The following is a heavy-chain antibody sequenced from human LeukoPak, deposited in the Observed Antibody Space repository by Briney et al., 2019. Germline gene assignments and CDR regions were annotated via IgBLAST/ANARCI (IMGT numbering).Heavy chain of an antibody. V-gene: IGHV4-59*08. CDR3: ARRVVDDYSFDY. J-gene: IGHJ4*02. Sequence: PSETLSLTCTVSARSISSYYWSWIRQPPGKGLEWIGYIYYSGSTNYNPSLKSRVTISVDTSKNQFSLNLSSVTAADTAVYYCARRVVDDYSFDYWGQGTLSPSPQ. CDR1: ARSISSYY. D-gene: IGHD4-11*01. CDR2: IYYSGST.